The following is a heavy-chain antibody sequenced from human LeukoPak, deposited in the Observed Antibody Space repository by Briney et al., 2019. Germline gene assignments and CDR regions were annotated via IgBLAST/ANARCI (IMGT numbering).Heavy chain of an antibody. V-gene: IGHV3-23*01. CDR1: GFTISDYS. CDR2: IGGSGGGT. Sequence: PGGSLRLSCAASGFTISDYSMSWIRQAPGKGLEWVSAIGGSGGGTYYADSVKGRFTISRDNSKNTLYLQMNSLRAEDTAVYYCAKRGSGWYEDYYYYMDVWGKGTTVTISS. D-gene: IGHD6-19*01. J-gene: IGHJ6*03. CDR3: AKRGSGWYEDYYYYMDV.